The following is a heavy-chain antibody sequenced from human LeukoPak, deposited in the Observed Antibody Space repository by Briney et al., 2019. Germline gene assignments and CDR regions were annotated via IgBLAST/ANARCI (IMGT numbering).Heavy chain of an antibody. CDR2: INSDGSST. D-gene: IGHD3-16*01. V-gene: IGHV3-74*01. J-gene: IGHJ1*01. CDR1: GFTFSSYW. Sequence: PGGSLRLSCAASGFTFSSYWMHWVRQAPGKGLVWVSRINSDGSSTSYADSVKGRFTISRDNAKNTLYLQMNSLRAEDTAVYYCASLDYDYVWGIEHWGQGTLVTVSS. CDR3: ASLDYDYVWGIEH.